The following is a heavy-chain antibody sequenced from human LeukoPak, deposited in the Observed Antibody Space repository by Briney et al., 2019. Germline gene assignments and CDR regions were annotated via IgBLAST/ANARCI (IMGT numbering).Heavy chain of an antibody. CDR1: GGSISSSSYY. D-gene: IGHD6-13*01. CDR2: IYYSGST. V-gene: IGHV4-39*07. J-gene: IGHJ4*02. CDR3: ARDSSSN. Sequence: SETLSLTCTVSGGSISSSSYYWGWIRQPPGKGLEWIGSIYYSGSTYYNPSLKSRVTISVDTSKNQFSLKLSSVTAADTAVYYCARDSSSNWGQGTLVTVSP.